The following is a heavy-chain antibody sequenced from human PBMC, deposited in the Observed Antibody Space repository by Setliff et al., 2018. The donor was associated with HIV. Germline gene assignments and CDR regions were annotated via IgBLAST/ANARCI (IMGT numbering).Heavy chain of an antibody. D-gene: IGHD1-26*01. CDR2: IYTSGST. CDR1: GASISSGSYY. Sequence: TLSLTCTVSGASISSGSYYWSWIRQPAGKGLEWIGHIYTSGSTNYSPSLKSRVTISVDTSKKQFSLKLSSVTAADTAVYYCARDRRYSPHYFDYWGQGTLVTSPQ. J-gene: IGHJ4*02. CDR3: ARDRRYSPHYFDY. V-gene: IGHV4-61*09.